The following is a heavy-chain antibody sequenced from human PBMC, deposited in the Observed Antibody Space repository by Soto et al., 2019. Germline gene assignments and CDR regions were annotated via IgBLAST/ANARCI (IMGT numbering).Heavy chain of an antibody. Sequence: SQTLSLTFAISGDSVSSKSAAWNGIRQSPSRGLEWLGRTYYRSKWYNDYAVSVKSRITINPDTSKNQFSLQLNSVTPEDTAVYYCARDFGSGYDAFDLWGQGTMVTVSS. CDR3: ARDFGSGYDAFDL. D-gene: IGHD6-19*01. V-gene: IGHV6-1*01. J-gene: IGHJ3*01. CDR1: GDSVSSKSAA. CDR2: TYYRSKWYN.